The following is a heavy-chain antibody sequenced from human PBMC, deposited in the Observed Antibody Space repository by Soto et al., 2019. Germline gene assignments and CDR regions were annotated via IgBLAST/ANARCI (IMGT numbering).Heavy chain of an antibody. CDR2: IIPIFGTA. CDR1: GGTFSSYA. J-gene: IGHJ6*02. Sequence: SVKVSCKASGGTFSSYAISWVRQAPGQGLEWMGGIIPIFGTANYAQKFQGRVTITADESTSTAYMELSSLRSEDTAVYYCARGVYCGGDCYSIKGYYYGMDVWGQGTTVTVSS. V-gene: IGHV1-69*13. CDR3: ARGVYCGGDCYSIKGYYYGMDV. D-gene: IGHD2-21*02.